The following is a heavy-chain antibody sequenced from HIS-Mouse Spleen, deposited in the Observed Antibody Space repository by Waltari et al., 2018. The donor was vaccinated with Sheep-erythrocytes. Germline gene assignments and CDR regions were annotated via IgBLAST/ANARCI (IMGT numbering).Heavy chain of an antibody. J-gene: IGHJ4*02. CDR1: GFTFSSHG. Sequence: QLVESGGGVVQPGRPLRRSCAASGFTFSSHGMHWVRQAPGKGLEWVAVISYDGSNKYYADSVKGRFTISRDNSKNTLYLQMNSLRAEDTAVYYCAKAGYSYGSPFDYWGQGTLVTVSS. V-gene: IGHV3-30*18. CDR2: ISYDGSNK. D-gene: IGHD5-18*01. CDR3: AKAGYSYGSPFDY.